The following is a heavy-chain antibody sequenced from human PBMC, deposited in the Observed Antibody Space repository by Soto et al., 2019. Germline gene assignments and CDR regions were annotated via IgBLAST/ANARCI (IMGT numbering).Heavy chain of an antibody. CDR3: ARGVDWLDP. CDR1: GASIGSYY. J-gene: IGHJ5*02. V-gene: IGHV4-59*01. D-gene: IGHD3-3*01. Sequence: QVQLQESGPGLVKPSGTLSLTCTVSGASIGSYYWSWIRQPPGKGLEWMGYIYYSGSTNYNPSLKSRLTISVDTSKNQFSLKLSSVTAADTAVYYCARGVDWLDPWGQGTLVTVSS. CDR2: IYYSGST.